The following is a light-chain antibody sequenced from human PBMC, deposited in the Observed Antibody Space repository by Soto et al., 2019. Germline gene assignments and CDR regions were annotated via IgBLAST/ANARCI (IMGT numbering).Light chain of an antibody. CDR1: QSVSSSY. J-gene: IGKJ1*01. CDR2: GAS. Sequence: EIVLTQSPGTMSLSPGERATLSCRASQSVSSSYLAWYQQKPGQAPRLLIYGASSRATGIPARFSGSGSGTDFTLTISRLEPEDFAVYYCQQYGSSRTFGQGAKVEIK. CDR3: QQYGSSRT. V-gene: IGKV3-20*01.